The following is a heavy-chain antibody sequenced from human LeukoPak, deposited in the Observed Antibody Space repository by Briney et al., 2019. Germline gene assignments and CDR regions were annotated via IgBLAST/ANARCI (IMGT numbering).Heavy chain of an antibody. J-gene: IGHJ4*02. CDR2: IYYSGST. Sequence: SETLSLTCTVSGGSISSYYWSWIRQPPGKGLEWIGYIYYSGSTNYNPSLKSRVTISVDTSKNQFPLKLSSVTAADTAVYYCASVGATGGSFDYWGQGTLVTVSS. CDR3: ASVGATGGSFDY. CDR1: GGSISSYY. D-gene: IGHD1-26*01. V-gene: IGHV4-59*01.